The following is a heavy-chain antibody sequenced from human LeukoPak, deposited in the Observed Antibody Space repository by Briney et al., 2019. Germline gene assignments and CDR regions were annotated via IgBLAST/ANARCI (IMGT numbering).Heavy chain of an antibody. CDR2: IYYSGST. V-gene: IGHV4-30-4*08. J-gene: IGHJ4*02. CDR1: GGSISSGDCY. Sequence: PSETPSLTCTVSGGSISSGDCYWSWIRQPPGKGLEWIGYIYYSGSTYYNPSLKSRVTISVDTSKNQFSLKLSSVTAVDTAVYYCARGYSSGWYSSFDYWGQGTLVTVSS. CDR3: ARGYSSGWYSSFDY. D-gene: IGHD6-19*01.